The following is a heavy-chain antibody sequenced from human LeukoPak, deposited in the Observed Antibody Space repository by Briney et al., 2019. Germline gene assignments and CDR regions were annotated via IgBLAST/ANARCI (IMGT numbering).Heavy chain of an antibody. D-gene: IGHD2-15*01. V-gene: IGHV3-30*04. J-gene: IGHJ4*02. CDR1: GFTFSSYA. CDR3: AREWWDCSGGSCYWDIDY. CDR2: ISYDGSNK. Sequence: PGGSLRLSCAASGFTFSSYAMHWVRQAPGKGLEWVAVISYDGSNKYYADSVKGRFTISRDNSKNTLYLQMNSLRAEDTAVYYCAREWWDCSGGSCYWDIDYWGQGTLVTVSS.